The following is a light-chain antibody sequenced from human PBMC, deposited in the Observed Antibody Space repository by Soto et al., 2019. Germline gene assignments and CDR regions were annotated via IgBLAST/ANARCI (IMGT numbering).Light chain of an antibody. CDR3: NSFRVNRLYV. CDR2: EVT. CDR1: SSDVGGYNA. J-gene: IGLJ1*01. V-gene: IGLV2-14*01. Sequence: QAASVSGSPGQTISISCTGTSSDVGGYNAVSWYQHHPGKAPKLIIYEVTHRPAGVSGRFSASKSGNTASLTITGLQAEDEADYYCNSFRVNRLYVFGTGTKLTVL.